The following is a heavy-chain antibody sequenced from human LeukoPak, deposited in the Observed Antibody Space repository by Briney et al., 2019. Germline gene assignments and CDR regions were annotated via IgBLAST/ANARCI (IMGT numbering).Heavy chain of an antibody. J-gene: IGHJ4*02. CDR1: GHTFTSYG. CDR2: ISAYNGNT. CDR3: ARSSAGIAAAGGVY. D-gene: IGHD6-13*01. Sequence: ASVKVFCKASGHTFTSYGISWVRQAPGQGLEWMGWISAYNGNTNYAQKLQGRVTMTTDTSTSTAYMELRSLRSDDTAVYYCARSSAGIAAAGGVYWGQGTLVTVSS. V-gene: IGHV1-18*04.